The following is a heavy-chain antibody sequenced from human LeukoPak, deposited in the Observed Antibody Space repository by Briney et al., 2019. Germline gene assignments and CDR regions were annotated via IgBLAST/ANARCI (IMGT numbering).Heavy chain of an antibody. CDR2: ISGSGGST. V-gene: IGHV3-23*01. J-gene: IGHJ4*02. CDR1: GFTFSSYA. D-gene: IGHD6-13*01. CDR3: AKDLRVGVIAAAGPFDY. Sequence: GGSLRPSCAASGFTFSSYAMSWVRQAPGKGLEWVSAISGSGGSTYYADSVKGRFTISRDNSKNTLYLQMNSLRAEDTAVYYCAKDLRVGVIAAAGPFDYWGQGTLVTVSS.